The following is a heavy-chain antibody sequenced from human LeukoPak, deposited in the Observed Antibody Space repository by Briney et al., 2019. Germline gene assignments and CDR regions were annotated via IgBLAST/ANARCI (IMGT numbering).Heavy chain of an antibody. Sequence: SETLSLTCTVSGGSISSYYWSWIRQPPGKGLEWIGEINHSGSTNYNPSLKSRVTISVDTSKNQFSLKLSSVTAADTAVYYCASDSSGYQYYFDYWGQGTLVTVSS. D-gene: IGHD3-22*01. CDR2: INHSGST. CDR3: ASDSSGYQYYFDY. J-gene: IGHJ4*02. CDR1: GGSISSYY. V-gene: IGHV4-34*01.